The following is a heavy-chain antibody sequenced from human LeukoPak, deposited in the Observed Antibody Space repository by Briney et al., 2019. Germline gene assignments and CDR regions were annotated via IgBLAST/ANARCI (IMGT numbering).Heavy chain of an antibody. J-gene: IGHJ6*03. CDR3: AKDGYSSGWYYYYYMDV. Sequence: GGSLRLSCAASGFTFSSYAMGWVRQAPGKGLEWVSAISGSGGSTYYADPVKGRFTISRDNSKNTLYLQMNSLRAEDTAVYYCAKDGYSSGWYYYYYMDVWGKGTTVTVSS. CDR2: ISGSGGST. D-gene: IGHD6-19*01. CDR1: GFTFSSYA. V-gene: IGHV3-23*01.